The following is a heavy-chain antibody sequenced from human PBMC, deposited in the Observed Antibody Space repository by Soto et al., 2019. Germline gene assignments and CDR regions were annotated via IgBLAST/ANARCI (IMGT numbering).Heavy chain of an antibody. CDR1: GFTFSSYW. J-gene: IGHJ6*02. Sequence: GGSLRLSSAASGFTFSSYWMHWVRQAPGKGLVWVSRINSDGSSTSYADSVKGRFTISRDNAKNTLYLQMNSLRAEDTAVYYCARPATVYYYGMEVWGQGTTVTGS. CDR2: INSDGSST. D-gene: IGHD4-17*01. V-gene: IGHV3-74*01. CDR3: ARPATVYYYGMEV.